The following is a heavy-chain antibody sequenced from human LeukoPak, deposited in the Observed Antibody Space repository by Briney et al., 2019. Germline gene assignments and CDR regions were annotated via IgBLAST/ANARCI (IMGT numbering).Heavy chain of an antibody. V-gene: IGHV3-30*03. CDR1: GFTFSSYG. D-gene: IGHD1-1*01. Sequence: GGSLRLSCAASGFTFSSYGMHWVRQAPGKGLEWVAVISYGGSNKYYADSVKGRFTISRDNSKNTLYLQMNSLRAEDTAVYYCARNWNPDYWGQGTLVTVSS. CDR2: ISYGGSNK. J-gene: IGHJ4*02. CDR3: ARNWNPDY.